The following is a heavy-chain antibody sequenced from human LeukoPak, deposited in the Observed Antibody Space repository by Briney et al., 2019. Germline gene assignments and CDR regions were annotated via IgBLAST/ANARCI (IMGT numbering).Heavy chain of an antibody. Sequence: GGSLRLSCAASEFTFSDAWMNWVRQAPGKGLEWVGRIKNKFNGETTDYAAPVKGRFTISRDDSKKTLYLQMNSLKADDTAVYFCTTVTVCTGSSCPGAFDHWGQGTLVTVSS. CDR2: IKNKFNGETT. J-gene: IGHJ4*02. CDR3: TTVTVCTGSSCPGAFDH. V-gene: IGHV3-15*01. CDR1: EFTFSDAW. D-gene: IGHD2-8*02.